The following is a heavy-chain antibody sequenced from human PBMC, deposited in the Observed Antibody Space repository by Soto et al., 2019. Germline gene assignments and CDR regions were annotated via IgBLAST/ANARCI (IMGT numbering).Heavy chain of an antibody. CDR1: GGSISSTNYY. V-gene: IGHV4-39*01. J-gene: IGHJ5*02. CDR3: ARGGITRIYQLPPFDP. CDR2: IYYSGST. Sequence: SETLSLTCSVSGGSISSTNYYWGWIRQPPGKGLEWIGSIYYSGSTYYNPSLKSRVTISVDTSKNQFSLKLSSVAAADTAVYYCARGGITRIYQLPPFDPWGQGTLVTVSS. D-gene: IGHD2-2*01.